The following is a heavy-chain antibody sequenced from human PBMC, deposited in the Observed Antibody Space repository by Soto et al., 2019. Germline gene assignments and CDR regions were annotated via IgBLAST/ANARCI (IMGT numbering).Heavy chain of an antibody. D-gene: IGHD3-22*01. J-gene: IGHJ3*02. CDR3: AGYDSSGYYSYDAFDI. V-gene: IGHV6-1*01. CDR1: GDSVSSNSAA. CDR2: TYYRSKWYN. Sequence: SQTLSLTCAISGDSVSSNSAAWNWIRQSPSSGLEWLGRTYYRSKWYNDYAVSVKSRITINPDTSKNQFSLQLNSVTPEDTAVYYCAGYDSSGYYSYDAFDIWGQGTMVTVSS.